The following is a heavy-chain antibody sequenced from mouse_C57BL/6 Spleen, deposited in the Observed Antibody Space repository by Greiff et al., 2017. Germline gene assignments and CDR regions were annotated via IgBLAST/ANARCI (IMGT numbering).Heavy chain of an antibody. D-gene: IGHD1-1*01. V-gene: IGHV14-1*01. Sequence: VQLQQSGAELVRPGASVKLSCTASGFNIKDYYMHWVKQRPEQGLEWIGRIDPEDGDTEYAPKFQGKATMTADTSSNTAYLQLSSLTSEDTAVYSCTTSITTVVATDYWGQGTTLTVSS. J-gene: IGHJ2*01. CDR3: TTSITTVVATDY. CDR2: IDPEDGDT. CDR1: GFNIKDYY.